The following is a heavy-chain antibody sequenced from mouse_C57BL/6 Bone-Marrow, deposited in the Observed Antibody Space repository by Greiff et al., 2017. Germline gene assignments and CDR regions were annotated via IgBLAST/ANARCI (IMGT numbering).Heavy chain of an antibody. CDR3: TTSAYDEYDAVAY. J-gene: IGHJ3*01. V-gene: IGHV14-1*01. Sequence: DVKLQESGAELVRPGASVKLSCTASGFNIKDYYMHWVKQRPEQGLEWIGRIDTEDGDTEYAPKFQGKATMTADTSSNTAYLQLSSLTSEDTAVYYCTTSAYDEYDAVAYWGQGTLVTVSA. CDR2: IDTEDGDT. CDR1: GFNIKDYY. D-gene: IGHD2-4*01.